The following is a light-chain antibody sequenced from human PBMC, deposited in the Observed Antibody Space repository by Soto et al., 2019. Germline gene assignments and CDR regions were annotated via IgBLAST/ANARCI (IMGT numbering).Light chain of an antibody. CDR3: QKYSSAPYT. V-gene: IGKV1-27*01. Sequence: DIQMTQSPSSLSASVGDRVTITCRASQGISNFLAWYQQKPGKVPKLLLYAASTLPSGLPSRFSGTASGTYFALTISSMQPEDVATYYCQKYSSAPYTFGQGTKLEI. J-gene: IGKJ2*01. CDR2: AAS. CDR1: QGISNF.